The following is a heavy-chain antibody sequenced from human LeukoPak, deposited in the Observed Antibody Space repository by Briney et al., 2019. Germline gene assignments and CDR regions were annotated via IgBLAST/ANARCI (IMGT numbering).Heavy chain of an antibody. CDR2: INPNSGGT. J-gene: IGHJ5*02. CDR1: GYTFTGYY. V-gene: IGHV1-2*02. CDR3: ARLADYYDSSGSAS. D-gene: IGHD3-22*01. Sequence: ASVKVSCKASGYTFTGYYMHWVPQAPGQRLEWMGWINPNSGGTNYAQKFQRRVTMARDTSISTAYMELSRLKSDDTAVYYCARLADYYDSSGSASWGQGTLVTVSS.